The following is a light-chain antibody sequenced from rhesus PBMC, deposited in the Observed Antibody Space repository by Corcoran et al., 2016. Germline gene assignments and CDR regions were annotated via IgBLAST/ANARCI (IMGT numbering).Light chain of an antibody. V-gene: IGKV1-37*01. CDR2: YAS. CDR3: QQYNSDPLT. J-gene: IGKJ3*01. Sequence: DVQMTQSPSSLSASVGDRVTITCRASQDISSYLAWYQQKPGKAPEPLIYYASNLGTGVPSRFSGSGSGTEFTLTISSLQPEDVATYYCQQYNSDPLTVGPGTKLDIK. CDR1: QDISSY.